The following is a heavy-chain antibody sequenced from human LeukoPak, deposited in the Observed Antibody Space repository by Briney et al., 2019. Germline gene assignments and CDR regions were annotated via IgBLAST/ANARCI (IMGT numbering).Heavy chain of an antibody. J-gene: IGHJ4*02. CDR3: ARQTRLSYDSSGYEY. CDR2: IYPGDSDT. Sequence: GESLKISCKGSGYSFTTYWIGWVRQMPGKGLEWMGIIYPGDSDTRYSPSFQGQVTISADKSISTAYLQWSSLKASDTAMYYCARQTRLSYDSSGYEYWGQGTLVTVSS. V-gene: IGHV5-51*01. D-gene: IGHD3-22*01. CDR1: GYSFTTYW.